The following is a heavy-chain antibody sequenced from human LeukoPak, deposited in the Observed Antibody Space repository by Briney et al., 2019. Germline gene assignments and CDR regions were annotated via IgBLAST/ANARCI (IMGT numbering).Heavy chain of an antibody. Sequence: SETLSLTCAVYGGSFSGYYWSWIRQPPGKGLEWIGEINHSGSTNYNPSLKSRVTISVDTSKNQFSLKLSSVTAADTAVYYCARTGFLARSYYDSSGKNWFDPWGQGTLVTVSS. V-gene: IGHV4-34*01. CDR1: GGSFSGYY. J-gene: IGHJ5*02. CDR2: INHSGST. CDR3: ARTGFLARSYYDSSGKNWFDP. D-gene: IGHD3-22*01.